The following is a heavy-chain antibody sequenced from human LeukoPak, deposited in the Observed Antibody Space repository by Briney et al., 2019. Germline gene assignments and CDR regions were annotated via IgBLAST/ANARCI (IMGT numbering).Heavy chain of an antibody. CDR2: ISDSGGTT. D-gene: IGHD6-19*01. Sequence: GGSLRLSCVASGFTFSNLATGWVRQAPGKGLEWGSVISDSGGTTYYADSVKGRFTISGDNSRHTLHLQMNSLRVYDTATYYCAKDAHRYSGWYFFDHWGQGTLVTVSS. V-gene: IGHV3-23*01. CDR3: AKDAHRYSGWYFFDH. J-gene: IGHJ4*02. CDR1: GFTFSNLA.